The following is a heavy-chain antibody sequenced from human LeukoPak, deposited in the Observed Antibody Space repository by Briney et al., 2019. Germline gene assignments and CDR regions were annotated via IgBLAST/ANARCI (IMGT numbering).Heavy chain of an antibody. CDR1: GGFLSSYY. Sequence: PSETLSLTCTVAGGFLSSYYWGWIRQPPGKGLEWIGYIYYSGSTNYNPSLKSRVTISVDTSKNQFSLKLSPVTAADTAVYYCARAGFGYGDYLDYWGQGTLVTVSS. J-gene: IGHJ4*02. CDR3: ARAGFGYGDYLDY. D-gene: IGHD4-17*01. CDR2: IYYSGST. V-gene: IGHV4-59*01.